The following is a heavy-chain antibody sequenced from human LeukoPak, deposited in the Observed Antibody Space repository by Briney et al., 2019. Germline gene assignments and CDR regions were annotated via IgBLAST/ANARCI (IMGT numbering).Heavy chain of an antibody. CDR1: GRSTSSASYY. J-gene: IGHJ5*02. CDR3: ARRYGDYGYGWFDP. D-gene: IGHD4-17*01. Sequence: SQTLSLTCTVSGRSTSSASYYWSWIPQPAGRGLEWIGRIYTSGGTDYKPSLNSRVTISIDTSKNQFYLKLSCVTAADTAVYYCARRYGDYGYGWFDPWGQGTLVTVSS. V-gene: IGHV4-61*02. CDR2: IYTSGGT.